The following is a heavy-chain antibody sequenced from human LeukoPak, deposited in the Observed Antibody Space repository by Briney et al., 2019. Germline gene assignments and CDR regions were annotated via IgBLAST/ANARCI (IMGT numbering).Heavy chain of an antibody. CDR3: ARVPARGYSYGWDYYYYMDV. V-gene: IGHV1-46*01. CDR2: INPSGGST. Sequence: DSVKLSCKVSGHTFTSHYMHWVRQAPGHGLEWMGIINPSGGSTSYAQKFQGRVTMTRDMSTSTVYMELSSLRSEDTAVYYCARVPARGYSYGWDYYYYMDVWGKGTTVTVSS. J-gene: IGHJ6*03. D-gene: IGHD5-18*01. CDR1: GHTFTSHY.